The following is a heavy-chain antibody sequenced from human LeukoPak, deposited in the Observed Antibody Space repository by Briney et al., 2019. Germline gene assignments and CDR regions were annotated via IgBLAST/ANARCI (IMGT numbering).Heavy chain of an antibody. J-gene: IGHJ4*02. CDR1: GITLSNYG. CDR3: AKRGVVIRVILVGFHKEAYYFDS. D-gene: IGHD3-22*01. CDR2: ISDTGGRT. Sequence: GGSLRLSCAVSGITLSNYGMTWVRQAPGKGLEWVAGISDTGGRTNYADYVKGRFTISRDNPKNTLYLQMNSLRAEDTAVYFCAKRGVVIRVILVGFHKEAYYFDSWGQGALVTVSS. V-gene: IGHV3-23*01.